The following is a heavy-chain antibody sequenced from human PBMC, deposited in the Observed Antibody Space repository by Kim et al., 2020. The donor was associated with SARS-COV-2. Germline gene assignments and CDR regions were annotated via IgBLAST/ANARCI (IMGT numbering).Heavy chain of an antibody. CDR2: INPSGGST. CDR1: GYTFTSYY. Sequence: ASVKVSCKASGYTFTSYYMHWVRQAPGQGLEWMGIINPSGGSTSYAQKFQGRVTMTRDTSTSTVYMELSSLRSEDTAVYYCARRGAAAGNVIYYYYHGMDVWGQGTTVTVSS. D-gene: IGHD6-13*01. J-gene: IGHJ6*02. V-gene: IGHV1-46*01. CDR3: ARRGAAAGNVIYYYYHGMDV.